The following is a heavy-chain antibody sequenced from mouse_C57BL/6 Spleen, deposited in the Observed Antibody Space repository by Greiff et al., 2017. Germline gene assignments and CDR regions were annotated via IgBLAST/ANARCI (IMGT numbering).Heavy chain of an antibody. J-gene: IGHJ2*01. CDR3: ARQLTEFDY. Sequence: DVMLVESGGDLVKPGGSLKLSCAASGFTFSSYGMSWVRQTPDKRLEWVATISSGGSYTYYPDSVKGRFTISRDNAKNTLYLQMSSLKSEDTAMYYCARQLTEFDYWGQGTTLTVSS. CDR1: GFTFSSYG. D-gene: IGHD4-1*01. V-gene: IGHV5-6*02. CDR2: ISSGGSYT.